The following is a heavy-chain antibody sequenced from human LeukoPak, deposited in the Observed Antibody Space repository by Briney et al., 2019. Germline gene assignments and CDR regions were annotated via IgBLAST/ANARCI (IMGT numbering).Heavy chain of an antibody. CDR3: ARGDGRDGYKGKLAY. J-gene: IGHJ4*01. CDR2: INHSGST. CDR1: SGSFIGYY. Sequence: PSETLSLTCAVYSGSFIGYYVSWIRQPPGTGLEWIGEINHSGSTSHNPSLKSRVTISVDTSKNQFSLKLTSVTAADTALYYCARGDGRDGYKGKLAYCGQRTLVTVSS. V-gene: IGHV4-34*01. D-gene: IGHD5-24*01.